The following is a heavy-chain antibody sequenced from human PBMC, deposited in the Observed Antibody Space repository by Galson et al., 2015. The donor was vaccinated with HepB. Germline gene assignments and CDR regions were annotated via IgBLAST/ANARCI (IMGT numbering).Heavy chain of an antibody. CDR3: ARGAARHYYYYGMDV. D-gene: IGHD6-6*01. V-gene: IGHV1-69*13. CDR1: GGTFSSYA. J-gene: IGHJ6*02. CDR2: IIPIFGTA. Sequence: SVKVSCKASGGTFSSYAISWVRQAPGRGLEWMGGIIPIFGTANYAQKFQGRVTITADESTSTAYMELSSLRSEDTAVYYCARGAARHYYYYGMDVWGQGTTVTVSS.